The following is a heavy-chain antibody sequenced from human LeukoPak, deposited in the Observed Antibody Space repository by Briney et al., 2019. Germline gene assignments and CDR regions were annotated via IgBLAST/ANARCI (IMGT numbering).Heavy chain of an antibody. Sequence: PSETLSLTCTVSGGSISSGNYYWSWIRQPPGKGLEWLGYIYYSGSTYYNPSLKSRVTISVDTSKNQFSLKLSSVTAADTAVYYCARWYYYGSGVRYFDLWGRGTLVTVSS. D-gene: IGHD3-10*01. CDR2: IYYSGST. V-gene: IGHV4-30-4*08. CDR3: ARWYYYGSGVRYFDL. J-gene: IGHJ2*01. CDR1: GGSISSGNYY.